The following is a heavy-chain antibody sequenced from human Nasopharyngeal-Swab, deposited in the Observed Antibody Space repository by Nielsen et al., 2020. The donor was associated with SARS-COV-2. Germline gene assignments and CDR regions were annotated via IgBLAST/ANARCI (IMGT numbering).Heavy chain of an antibody. CDR1: GDSIKRYY. D-gene: IGHD6-19*01. Sequence: ETLSLTCTVSGDSIKRYYWRWVRQPPGKGLEWIGNFFYSGTPNYNPSLKSRVTISVYPPRNQFSLRLNSVTAADTAMYYCARDSSGWHYWGQGTLVTVSS. CDR2: FFYSGTP. J-gene: IGHJ4*02. V-gene: IGHV4-59*01. CDR3: ARDSSGWHY.